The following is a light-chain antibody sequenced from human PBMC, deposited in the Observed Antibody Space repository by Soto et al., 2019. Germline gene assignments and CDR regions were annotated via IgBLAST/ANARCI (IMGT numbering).Light chain of an antibody. CDR2: GAS. CDR1: QSISSY. CDR3: QQCYSTPPT. J-gene: IGKJ4*01. V-gene: IGKV1-39*01. Sequence: DIQMTQSPSSLSASVGDRVTITCRVSQSISSYLSWYQQRPGKAPHLLIYGASTLQSGVPSRFGVSGSGTDFTLTISSLQPEDFATYYCQQCYSTPPTFGGGTKVEIK.